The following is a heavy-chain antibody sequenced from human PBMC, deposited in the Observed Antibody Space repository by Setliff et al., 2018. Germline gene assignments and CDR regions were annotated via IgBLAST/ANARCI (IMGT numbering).Heavy chain of an antibody. CDR1: GGSISSYY. Sequence: PSETLSLTCTVSGGSISSYYWSWIRQPAGKGLEWIGFIYYSGNTFYNPSLKSRLTISVDTSKNLFSLKLSSVTAADTAVYYCARQLYYYGTPGYFDYWGQGTLVTVSS. CDR3: ARQLYYYGTPGYFDY. D-gene: IGHD3-10*01. J-gene: IGHJ4*02. V-gene: IGHV4-59*08. CDR2: IYYSGNT.